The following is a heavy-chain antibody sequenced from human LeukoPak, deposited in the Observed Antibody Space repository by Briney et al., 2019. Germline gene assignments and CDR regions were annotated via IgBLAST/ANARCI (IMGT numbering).Heavy chain of an antibody. Sequence: PGGSLRLSCAASGFTFSSYAMSWVRQAPGRGLEWVPAISGSGGSTYYADSVKGRFTISRDNSKNTLYLQMNSLRAEDTAVYYCAKAYDSSGYSFDYWGQGTLVTVSS. D-gene: IGHD3-22*01. CDR1: GFTFSSYA. CDR3: AKAYDSSGYSFDY. V-gene: IGHV3-23*01. J-gene: IGHJ4*02. CDR2: ISGSGGST.